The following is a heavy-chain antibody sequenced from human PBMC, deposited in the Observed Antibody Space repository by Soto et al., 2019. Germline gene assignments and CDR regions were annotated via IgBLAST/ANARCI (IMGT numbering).Heavy chain of an antibody. J-gene: IGHJ4*02. CDR3: ARARIQLSSFDY. Sequence: GGSLRLSCAASGFTFSSYAMHWVRQAPGKGLEWVAVISYDGSNKYYADSVKGRFTISRDNSKNTLYLQMNSLRAEDTAVYYCARARIQLSSFDYWGQGNLVTVSS. CDR1: GFTFSSYA. D-gene: IGHD5-18*01. CDR2: ISYDGSNK. V-gene: IGHV3-30-3*01.